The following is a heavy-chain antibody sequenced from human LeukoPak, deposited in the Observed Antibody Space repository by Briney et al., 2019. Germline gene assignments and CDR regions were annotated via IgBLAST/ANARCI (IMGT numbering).Heavy chain of an antibody. J-gene: IGHJ4*02. V-gene: IGHV4-38-2*02. CDR1: GYSISSGYY. CDR3: AIASRDFDY. Sequence: SETLSLTCTVSGYSISSGYYWGWIRQPPGKGLEWIGSIYHSGSTYYNPSLKSRVTISVDMSKNQFSLKLSSVTAADTAVYYCAIASRDFDYWGQGTLVTVSS. CDR2: IYHSGST.